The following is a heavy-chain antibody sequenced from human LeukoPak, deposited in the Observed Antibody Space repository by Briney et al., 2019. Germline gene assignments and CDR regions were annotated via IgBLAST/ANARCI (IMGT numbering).Heavy chain of an antibody. CDR1: GSTLTGHS. J-gene: IGHJ4*02. CDR2: MNPNSGGT. V-gene: IGHV1-2*02. D-gene: IGHD3-16*02. Sequence: ASVKVSCKASGSTLTGHSMHWVRQAPGQGLEWMGWMNPNSGGTKYTRKFQGRVTMTRDTSISTAYMELSRLTSDDTAMYYCARDKLGLGELSLYDEWGQGTQVTVSS. CDR3: ARDKLGLGELSLYDE.